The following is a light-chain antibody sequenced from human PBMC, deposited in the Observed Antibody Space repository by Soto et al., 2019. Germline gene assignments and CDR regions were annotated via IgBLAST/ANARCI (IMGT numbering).Light chain of an antibody. V-gene: IGKV3D-15*01. J-gene: IGKJ1*01. CDR1: QSISQS. CDR3: MHYNNWPPT. CDR2: DAS. Sequence: EVVLTQSPGTLALSPGERATRSFRASQSISQSLAWYQQRPGQSPRLLIYDASRRATGIPARFSGSGSGKEFTITIRSLHSEDLAAYYCMHYNNWPPTCGHGTKGDIK.